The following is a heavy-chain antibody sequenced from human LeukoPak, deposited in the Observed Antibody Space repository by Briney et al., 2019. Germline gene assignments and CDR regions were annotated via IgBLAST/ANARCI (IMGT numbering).Heavy chain of an antibody. D-gene: IGHD6-19*01. Sequence: PGGSLRLSCAASGFTFSGYSMNWVRQAPGKGLEWVSSISSSSSYIYYADSVKGRFTISRDNAKNSLYLQMNSLRAEDTAVYYCARDTAGYSSGWYRYWGQGTLVTVSS. CDR3: ARDTAGYSSGWYRY. J-gene: IGHJ4*02. CDR2: ISSSSSYI. CDR1: GFTFSGYS. V-gene: IGHV3-21*01.